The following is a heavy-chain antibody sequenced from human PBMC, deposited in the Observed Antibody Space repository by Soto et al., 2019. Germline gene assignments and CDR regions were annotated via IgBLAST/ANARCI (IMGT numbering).Heavy chain of an antibody. J-gene: IGHJ4*02. CDR1: GFTFSSYA. Sequence: EVQLLESGGGLVQPGGSLRLSCAASGFTFSSYAMSWVRQAPGKGLEWDSAISGSGGSTYYADSVKGRFTISRDNSKNTLYLQMNSLRAEDTAVYYCAKQGGSGWYYFDYWGQGTLVTVSS. V-gene: IGHV3-23*01. CDR2: ISGSGGST. D-gene: IGHD6-19*01. CDR3: AKQGGSGWYYFDY.